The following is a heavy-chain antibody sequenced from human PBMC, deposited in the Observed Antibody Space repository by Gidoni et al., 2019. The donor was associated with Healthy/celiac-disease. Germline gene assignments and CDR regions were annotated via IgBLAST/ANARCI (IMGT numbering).Heavy chain of an antibody. CDR2: ISSSGITI. V-gene: IGHV3-11*01. D-gene: IGHD5-18*01. CDR1: GFTFSDYY. CDR3: ATDSYGSYYYGMDV. J-gene: IGHJ6*02. Sequence: QVQLVESGGGLVKPGGYLRLSCAASGFTFSDYYMSWIRQAPGKGLEWVSYISSSGITIYYADYVKGRFTISRDNAKNSLYLQMNSLRAEDTAVYYCATDSYGSYYYGMDVWGQGTTVTVSS.